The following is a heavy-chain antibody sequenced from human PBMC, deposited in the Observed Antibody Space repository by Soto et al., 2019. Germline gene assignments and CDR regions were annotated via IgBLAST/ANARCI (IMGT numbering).Heavy chain of an antibody. V-gene: IGHV3-23*01. J-gene: IGHJ5*02. CDR1: GFTFSSYA. Sequence: EVQLLESGGGLVQPGGSLRLSCAASGFTFSSYAMSWVRQAPGKGLEWVSAISGSGGSTYYADSVKGRFTISRDNSKNTLYLQMNSLRAEDTAVYYCAKGRLRKSSRGGWFDPWGQGTLVTVSS. CDR3: AKGRLRKSSRGGWFDP. CDR2: ISGSGGST. D-gene: IGHD6-13*01.